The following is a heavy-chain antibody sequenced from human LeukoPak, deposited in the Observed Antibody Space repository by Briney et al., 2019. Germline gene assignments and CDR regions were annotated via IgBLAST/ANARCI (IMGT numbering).Heavy chain of an antibody. CDR2: IYYSGST. D-gene: IGHD5-18*01. CDR3: ARVRYSYDAFDI. CDR1: GGSISSGDYY. V-gene: IGHV4-30-4*08. J-gene: IGHJ3*02. Sequence: PSQTLSLTCTVSGGSISSGDYYWSWIRQPPGKGLEWIGYIYYSGSTYYNPSLKSRVTISVDTSKNQSSLKLSSVTAADTAVYYCARVRYSYDAFDIWGQGTMVTVSS.